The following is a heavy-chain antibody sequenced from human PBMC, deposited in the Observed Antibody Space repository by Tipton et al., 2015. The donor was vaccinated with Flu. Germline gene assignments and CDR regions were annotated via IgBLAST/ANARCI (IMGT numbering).Heavy chain of an antibody. J-gene: IGHJ6*02. V-gene: IGHV3-15*01. CDR3: TTGPVWFGELRGMDI. D-gene: IGHD3-10*01. CDR1: GFTFTNAW. CDR2: IRRETDGGTT. Sequence: SLRLSCAASGFTFTNAWMSWVRQAPGKGLEWVGNIRRETDGGTTEYAAPVKGRFSISRDDSKNTLYLHMNSLRTEDTGVYYCTTGPVWFGELRGMDIWGQGTTVTVSS.